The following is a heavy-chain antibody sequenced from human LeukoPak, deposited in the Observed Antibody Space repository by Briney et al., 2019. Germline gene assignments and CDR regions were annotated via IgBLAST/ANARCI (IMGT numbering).Heavy chain of an antibody. D-gene: IGHD1-26*01. V-gene: IGHV4-61*02. CDR3: ARVEGGSYYVSDY. J-gene: IGHJ4*02. Sequence: SETLSLTRTVSGGSISSGSYYWSWIRQPAGKGLEWIGRIYTSGSTNYNPSLKSRVTISVDTSKNQFSLKLSSVTAADTAVYYCARVEGGSYYVSDYWGQGTLVTVSS. CDR2: IYTSGST. CDR1: GGSISSGSYY.